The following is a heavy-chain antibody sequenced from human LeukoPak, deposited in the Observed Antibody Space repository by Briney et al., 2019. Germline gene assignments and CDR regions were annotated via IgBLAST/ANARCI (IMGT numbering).Heavy chain of an antibody. CDR2: ISSSGSTI. D-gene: IGHD3-10*01. V-gene: IGHV3-11*01. J-gene: IGHJ6*02. CDR3: ATEQDYYGSGRPPYYYYGMDV. CDR1: GFTFSDYY. Sequence: PGGSLRLSCAASGFTFSDYYMSWVRQAPGKGLEWVSYISSSGSTIYYADSVKGRFTISRDNAKNSLYLQMNSLRAEDTAVYYCATEQDYYGSGRPPYYYYGMDVWDQGTTVTVSS.